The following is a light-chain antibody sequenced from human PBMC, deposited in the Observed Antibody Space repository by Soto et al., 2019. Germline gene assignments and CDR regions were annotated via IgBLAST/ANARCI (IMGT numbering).Light chain of an antibody. V-gene: IGKV3-11*01. CDR2: DVS. CDR3: LQRSTWYT. J-gene: IGKJ2*01. Sequence: EIVLTQSPATLSLSPGERATLSCRASQSVSSYLAWYQQKPGQAPRLVIYDVSSRATGVPPRFSGSGSGTDFTFTISSLEPEDFAFYYCLQRSTWYTFGQGTKLEIK. CDR1: QSVSSY.